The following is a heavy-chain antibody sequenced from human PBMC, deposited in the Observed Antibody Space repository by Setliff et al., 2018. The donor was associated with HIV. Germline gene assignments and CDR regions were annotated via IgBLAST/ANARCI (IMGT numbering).Heavy chain of an antibody. CDR1: RFDFNNYW. V-gene: IGHV3-7*01. Sequence: PGGSLRLSCAASRFDFNNYWMCWVRLAPGKGLEWVANIDQDGSEKNYVDSVKGRFTISRDNAKNSMDLQMNSLRAEDTAVYYCVRGSGYYYFDNWGQGAQVTVSS. CDR3: VRGSGYYYFDN. D-gene: IGHD3-22*01. J-gene: IGHJ4*02. CDR2: IDQDGSEK.